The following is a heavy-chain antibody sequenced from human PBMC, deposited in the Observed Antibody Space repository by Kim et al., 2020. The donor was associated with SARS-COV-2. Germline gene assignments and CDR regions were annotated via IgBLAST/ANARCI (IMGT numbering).Heavy chain of an antibody. CDR1: GFTFSSYA. CDR3: AKDSGSYWLPDAFDI. V-gene: IGHV3-23*01. J-gene: IGHJ3*02. CDR2: ISGSGGST. D-gene: IGHD1-26*01. Sequence: GGSLRLSCAASGFTFSSYAMSWVRQAPGKGLEWVSAISGSGGSTYYADSVKGRFTISRDNSKNTLYLQMNSVRAEDTAVYYCAKDSGSYWLPDAFDIWGQGMLVTVSS.